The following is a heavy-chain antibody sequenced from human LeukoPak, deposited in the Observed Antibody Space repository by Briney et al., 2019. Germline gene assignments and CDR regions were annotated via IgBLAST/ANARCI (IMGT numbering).Heavy chain of an antibody. V-gene: IGHV1-46*01. CDR2: INPSGGST. CDR3: ARDRNTIFGVVIYWFDP. CDR1: GYTFTSYY. Sequence: GASVKVSCKASGYTFTSYYMHWVRQAPGQGLEWMGIINPSGGSTSYAQKFQGRATMTRDTSTSTVYMELSSLRSEDTAVYYCARDRNTIFGVVIYWFDPWGQGTLVTVSS. D-gene: IGHD3-3*01. J-gene: IGHJ5*02.